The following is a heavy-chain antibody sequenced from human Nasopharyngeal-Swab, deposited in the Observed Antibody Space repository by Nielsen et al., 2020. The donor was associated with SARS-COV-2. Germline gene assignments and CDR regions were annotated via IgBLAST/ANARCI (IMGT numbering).Heavy chain of an antibody. CDR2: INPTTGGT. V-gene: IGHV1-2*06. J-gene: IGHJ4*02. CDR1: TSTFNAYY. D-gene: IGHD2-15*01. Sequence: ASVKVSCKASTSTFNAYYIHWVRQAPGQGLEWMGRINPTTGGTLYTQTLEGRVTMTTDTSTSTTYMELRGLTSDDTAVYYCTRALSGVYDFWGQGALVTVSS. CDR3: TRALSGVYDF.